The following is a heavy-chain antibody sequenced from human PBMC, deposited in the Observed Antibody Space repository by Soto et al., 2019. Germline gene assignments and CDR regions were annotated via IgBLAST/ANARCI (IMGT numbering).Heavy chain of an antibody. CDR1: GGTFSSYT. V-gene: IGHV1-69*02. CDR2: IIPILGIA. CDR3: ARAAGYYGSGSYFAFDP. J-gene: IGHJ5*02. Sequence: QVQLVQSGAEVKKPGSSVKVSCKASGGTFSSYTISWVRQAPGQGLEWMGRIIPILGIANYAQKFQGRVTITADRSTSTANMDLSRLRAEGTAVYYCARAAGYYGSGSYFAFDPWGQGTLVTVSS. D-gene: IGHD3-10*01.